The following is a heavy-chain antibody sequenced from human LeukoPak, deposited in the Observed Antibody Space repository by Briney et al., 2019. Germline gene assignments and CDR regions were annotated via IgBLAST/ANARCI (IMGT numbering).Heavy chain of an antibody. J-gene: IGHJ4*02. CDR1: GFTFSSYG. V-gene: IGHV3-30*03. Sequence: GGSLRLSCAASGFTFSSYGMHWVRQAPGKGLEWVAVISYDGSNKYYADSVKGRFTISRDNSKNTLYLQMNSLRAEDTAVYYCARGRVYYDSSGYLYYFDYWGQGTLVTVSS. CDR3: ARGRVYYDSSGYLYYFDY. D-gene: IGHD3-22*01. CDR2: ISYDGSNK.